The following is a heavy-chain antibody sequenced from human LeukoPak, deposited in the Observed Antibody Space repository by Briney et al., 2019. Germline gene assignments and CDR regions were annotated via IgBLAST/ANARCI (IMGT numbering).Heavy chain of an antibody. V-gene: IGHV3-21*01. D-gene: IGHD6-19*01. Sequence: GGSLRLSCVGSGFTFSSYSMNWVRQAPGKGLEWVSSITSSSSYIYYADSVKGRFTISGDNAKKSVYLQMNSLRAEDTAVYYCARGSTYSSGWYTGFDYWGQGSLVTVSS. CDR1: GFTFSSYS. CDR3: ARGSTYSSGWYTGFDY. CDR2: ITSSSSYI. J-gene: IGHJ4*02.